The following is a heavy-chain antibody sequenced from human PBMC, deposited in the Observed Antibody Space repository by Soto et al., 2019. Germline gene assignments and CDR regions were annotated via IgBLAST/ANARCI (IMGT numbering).Heavy chain of an antibody. V-gene: IGHV3-30*18. CDR3: AKDLVWRAVPGPFDY. J-gene: IGHJ4*02. CDR1: GFTFNNYG. Sequence: PGGSLRLSCPASGFTFNNYGMHWVRQAPGKGLEWVAVISYDGSNKYYADSVKGRFTISRDNSKNTLYLQMNSLRAEDTAVYYCAKDLVWRAVPGPFDYWGQGTLVTVSS. D-gene: IGHD6-19*01. CDR2: ISYDGSNK.